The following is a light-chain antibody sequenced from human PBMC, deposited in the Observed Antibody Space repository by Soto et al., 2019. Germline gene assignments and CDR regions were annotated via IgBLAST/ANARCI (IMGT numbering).Light chain of an antibody. CDR3: SSYTSNSTLV. Sequence: QSALTQPAAVSGSPGQSITISCTGTNNDVGAYNYVPWYQQHPDKAPKLMIFEVIDRPSGVSNRFSGSNAGNTASLTISGLQAEDEADYFCSSYTSNSTLVSGGGTKLTVL. CDR2: EVI. J-gene: IGLJ3*02. CDR1: NNDVGAYNY. V-gene: IGLV2-14*01.